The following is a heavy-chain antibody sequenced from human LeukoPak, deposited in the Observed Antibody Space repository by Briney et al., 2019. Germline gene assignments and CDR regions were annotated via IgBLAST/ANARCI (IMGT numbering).Heavy chain of an antibody. J-gene: IGHJ4*02. CDR1: GFSFDDYG. D-gene: IGHD5-24*01. V-gene: IGHV3-20*04. Sequence: PGGSLRLSCAASGFSFDDYGMSWVRQAPGKGLEWVSGINWNGGSTGYADSVKGRFTISRDTSKNTVYLQMNGLSAEDTALYYCAKGGYNFGYNDFWGQGTLVTVSS. CDR3: AKGGYNFGYNDF. CDR2: INWNGGST.